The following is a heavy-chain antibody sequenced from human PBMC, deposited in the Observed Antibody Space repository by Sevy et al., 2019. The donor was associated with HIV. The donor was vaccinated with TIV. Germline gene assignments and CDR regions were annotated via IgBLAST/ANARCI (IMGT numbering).Heavy chain of an antibody. J-gene: IGHJ3*02. V-gene: IGHV4-59*01. Sequence: SETLSLTCTVSAGSISSYYWSWIRQPPGKGLEWIGYFYHSGSTNYNPPLKSRVSISVDTSKNQFSLKLSSVTAADTAMYYCASNVGGNDAFDIWGQGTMVTVSS. D-gene: IGHD3-16*01. CDR3: ASNVGGNDAFDI. CDR1: AGSISSYY. CDR2: FYHSGST.